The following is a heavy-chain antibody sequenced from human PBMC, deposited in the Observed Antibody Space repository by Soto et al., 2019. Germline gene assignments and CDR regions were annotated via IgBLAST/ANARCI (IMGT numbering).Heavy chain of an antibody. Sequence: EVQLVESGGGLVQPGRSLRLSCAASGFTFGDYAMHWVRQAPGKGLEWVSGISWRSDTMTYADSVKGRFTVSRDNAKNSLYLQMNSLRDEDTALYYCAKDSHFLLRGSFDYWGQGALGAVSS. CDR3: AKDSHFLLRGSFDY. V-gene: IGHV3-9*01. CDR1: GFTFGDYA. CDR2: ISWRSDTM. D-gene: IGHD3-3*02. J-gene: IGHJ4*02.